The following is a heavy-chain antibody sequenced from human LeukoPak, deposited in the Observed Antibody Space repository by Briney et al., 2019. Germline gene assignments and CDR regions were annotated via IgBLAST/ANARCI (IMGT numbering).Heavy chain of an antibody. CDR1: GRSISSYY. CDR2: IYYSGST. V-gene: IGHV4-59*12. CDR3: ARAVPSVDYYDSGGFFDY. Sequence: PSETLSLTCTVSGRSISSYYWSWIRQPPGEGREWIGYIYYSGSTYYNPSLKSRVTISVETSKNQFSLKLSSVTAADTAVYYCARAVPSVDYYDSGGFFDYWGQGTLVTVSS. D-gene: IGHD3-22*01. J-gene: IGHJ4*02.